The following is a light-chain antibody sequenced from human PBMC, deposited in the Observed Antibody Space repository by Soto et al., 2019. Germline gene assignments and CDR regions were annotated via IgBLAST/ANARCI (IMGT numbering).Light chain of an antibody. Sequence: QSALTQPASVSGSPGQSITISCTGTSSDVGSYNLVSWYQQHPGKAPKLMIYEVSKRPSGVSNRFSGSKSGNTASLTISGLQDEDEADYYCCSYAGSSTFGVVFGGGTELTVL. CDR3: CSYAGSSTFGVV. CDR1: SSDVGSYNL. V-gene: IGLV2-23*02. J-gene: IGLJ2*01. CDR2: EVS.